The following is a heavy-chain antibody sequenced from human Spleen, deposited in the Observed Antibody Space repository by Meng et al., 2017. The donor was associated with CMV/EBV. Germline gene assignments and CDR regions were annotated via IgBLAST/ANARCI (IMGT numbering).Heavy chain of an antibody. V-gene: IGHV3-15*01. CDR3: STHIPTWGAIAIDY. CDR2: IKGKTDGGTI. J-gene: IGHJ4*02. Sequence: GGSLRLSCVASGFTVSNAWMSWVRQAPGKGLEWVGRIKGKTDGGTIDYAAPVKGRFTFSRDDSKNTLYLQMNSLKTEDTAVYYCSTHIPTWGAIAIDYWGQGTLVTVSS. CDR1: GFTVSNAW. D-gene: IGHD3-10*01.